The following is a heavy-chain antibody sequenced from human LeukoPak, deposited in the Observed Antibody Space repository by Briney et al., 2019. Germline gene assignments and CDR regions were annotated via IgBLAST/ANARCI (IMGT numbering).Heavy chain of an antibody. CDR1: GASISSSNYY. V-gene: IGHV4-39*01. D-gene: IGHD1-26*01. CDR2: IYSSGNT. Sequence: SETLSLTCAVSGASISSSNYYWGWVRQSPGKGLEWIGNIYSSGNTYYNASLKSRVTMYIDTSKNQFFLKLSSVTAADTAVYYCASLVGATGYWGQGTLVTVSS. J-gene: IGHJ4*02. CDR3: ASLVGATGY.